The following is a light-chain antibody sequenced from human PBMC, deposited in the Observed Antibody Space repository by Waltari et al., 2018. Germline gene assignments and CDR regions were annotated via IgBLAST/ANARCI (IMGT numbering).Light chain of an antibody. J-gene: IGLJ2*01. CDR2: RHN. Sequence: QSVLTQPPSASGTPGQRVTISCSGSSSTIGRTYVYCDQQLPGTTPKLLIYRHNQRHSGVPARFSGSKSGTSASLAISGLRSEDEADYYCAAWDDSLSGPHVVFGGGTKLTVL. CDR1: SSTIGRTY. CDR3: AAWDDSLSGPHVV. V-gene: IGLV1-47*01.